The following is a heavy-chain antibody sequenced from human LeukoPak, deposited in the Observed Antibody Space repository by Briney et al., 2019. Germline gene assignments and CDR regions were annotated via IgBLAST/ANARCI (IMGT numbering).Heavy chain of an antibody. CDR1: GYTFTIYY. CDR3: ARGGNYYDSSGYNY. D-gene: IGHD3-22*01. CDR2: INPSGGST. J-gene: IGHJ4*02. V-gene: IGHV1-46*01. Sequence: GASVKVSCTASGYTFTIYYMHWVRQAPGQGLEWMGIINPSGGSTSYAQKFQGRVTMTRDTSTSTVYMELRSLRAEDADVYYCARGGNYYDSSGYNYWGQGTLVTVSS.